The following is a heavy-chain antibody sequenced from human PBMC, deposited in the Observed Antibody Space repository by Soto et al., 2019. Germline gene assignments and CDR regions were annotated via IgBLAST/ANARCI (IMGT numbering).Heavy chain of an antibody. J-gene: IGHJ6*03. Sequence: ASVKVSCKASGYTFTSYDINWVRQATGQGLEWMGWMNPNSGNTGYAQKFQGRVTMTRNTSISTAYMELSSLRSEDTAVYYCARGVLRFLEWLLGSYYYYYMDVWGKGTTVTVSS. CDR1: GYTFTSYD. CDR2: MNPNSGNT. V-gene: IGHV1-8*01. CDR3: ARGVLRFLEWLLGSYYYYYMDV. D-gene: IGHD3-3*01.